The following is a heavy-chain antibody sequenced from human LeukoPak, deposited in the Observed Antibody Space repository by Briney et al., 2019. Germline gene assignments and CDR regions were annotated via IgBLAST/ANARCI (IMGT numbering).Heavy chain of an antibody. D-gene: IGHD2-2*01. CDR1: GFTFSSYA. V-gene: IGHV3-23*01. J-gene: IGHJ3*02. CDR2: ISGSGGST. CDR3: AKENRYCSSTSCYHDAFDI. Sequence: PGGSLRLSCAASGFTFSSYAISWVRQAPGKGLEWVSAISGSGGSTYYADSVKGRLTISRDNSKNTLYLQMNSLRAEDTAVYYCAKENRYCSSTSCYHDAFDIWGQGTMVTVSS.